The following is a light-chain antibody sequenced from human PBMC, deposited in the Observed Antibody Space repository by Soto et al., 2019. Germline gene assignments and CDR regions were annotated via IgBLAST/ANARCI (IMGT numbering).Light chain of an antibody. V-gene: IGKV3-15*01. CDR1: QSVSSD. CDR3: QQYYNWPYA. CDR2: GAS. Sequence: EMLMTQSPATLSVSPGERATLSCRASQSVSSDLAWYQQRPGQAPRLLIYGASIRATGIPARFSGSGSGTEFTLTISRLQSEDFAVYYCQQYYNWPYAFGQGTKLEMK. J-gene: IGKJ2*01.